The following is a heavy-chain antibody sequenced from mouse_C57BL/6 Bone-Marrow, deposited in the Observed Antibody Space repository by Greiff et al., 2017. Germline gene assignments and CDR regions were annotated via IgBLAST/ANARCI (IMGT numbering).Heavy chain of an antibody. D-gene: IGHD2-4*01. CDR3: ARPDYDGGAMDY. CDR1: GFSLTSYA. V-gene: IGHV2-9-1*01. CDR2: IWTGGGT. J-gene: IGHJ4*01. Sequence: QVQLKESGPGLVAPSQSLSITCTVSGFSLTSYAISWVRQPPGKGLDRLGVIWTGGGTNYNSALKPRLSISKDNTKSKVFLKMNSPQTDDTARYYCARPDYDGGAMDYWGQGTSVTVSS.